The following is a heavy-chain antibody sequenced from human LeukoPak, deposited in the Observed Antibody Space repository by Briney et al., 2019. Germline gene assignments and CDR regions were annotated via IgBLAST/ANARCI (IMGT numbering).Heavy chain of an antibody. D-gene: IGHD2-15*01. CDR2: IIPILGIA. V-gene: IGHV1-69*04. J-gene: IGHJ4*02. Sequence: SVKVSCKASGGTFSSYAISWVRQAPGQGLEWMGRIIPILGIANYAQKFQGRVTITADKSTSTAYMELSSQRSEDTAVYYCARDLTRDCSGGSCYSVPLDYWGQGTLVTVSS. CDR3: ARDLTRDCSGGSCYSVPLDY. CDR1: GGTFSSYA.